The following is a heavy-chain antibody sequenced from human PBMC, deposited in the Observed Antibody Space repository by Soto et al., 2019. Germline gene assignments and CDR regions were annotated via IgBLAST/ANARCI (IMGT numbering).Heavy chain of an antibody. J-gene: IGHJ6*02. CDR1: GGSISSYY. Sequence: SETLSITCTVSGGSISSYYWSWIRQPPGKGLEWIGYIYYSGSTNYNPSLKSRVTISVDTSKNQFSLKLSSVTAADTAVYYCARDPVAGRYYYYYGMDVWGQGTTVTVS. V-gene: IGHV4-59*01. CDR3: ARDPVAGRYYYYYGMDV. CDR2: IYYSGST. D-gene: IGHD6-19*01.